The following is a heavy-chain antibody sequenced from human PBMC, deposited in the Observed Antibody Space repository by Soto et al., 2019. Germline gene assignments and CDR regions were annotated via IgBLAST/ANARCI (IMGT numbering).Heavy chain of an antibody. CDR1: GFTFDDYA. CDR3: AKARGASGCRKVPLCYGMDV. D-gene: IGHD3-10*01. J-gene: IGHJ6*02. V-gene: IGHV3-9*01. Sequence: EVQLVESGGGLVQPGRSLRLACAASGFTFDDYAMHWVRQAPGKGLEWVSGISWNSGSIGYADSVKGRFTISRDNAKKSLYLPMNRLRAEDTALYFSAKARGASGCRKVPLCYGMDVWGQGTTVTVSS. CDR2: ISWNSGSI.